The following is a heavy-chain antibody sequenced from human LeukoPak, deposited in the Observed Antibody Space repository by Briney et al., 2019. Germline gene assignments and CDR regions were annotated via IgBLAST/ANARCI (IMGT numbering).Heavy chain of an antibody. J-gene: IGHJ4*02. V-gene: IGHV3-21*01. CDR1: GFTFSSYS. Sequence: SGGSLRLSCAASGFTFSSYSMNWFRQAPGKGLEWVSSISSSSSYIYYADSVKGRFTISRDNAKNSLYLQMNSLRAEDTAVYYCARDGEVVVTAFYFDYWGQGTLVTVSS. CDR3: ARDGEVVVTAFYFDY. CDR2: ISSSSSYI. D-gene: IGHD2-21*02.